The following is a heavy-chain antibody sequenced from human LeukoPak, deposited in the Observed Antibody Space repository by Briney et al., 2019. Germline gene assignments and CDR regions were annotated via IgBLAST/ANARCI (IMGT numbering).Heavy chain of an antibody. CDR2: IYYSGST. CDR3: ARLNGDYGGWFDP. J-gene: IGHJ5*02. CDR1: GGSISSGDYY. D-gene: IGHD4-17*01. V-gene: IGHV4-30-4*01. Sequence: SETLSLTCTVSGGSISSGDYYWSWIRQPPGKGLEWIGYIYYSGSTNYNPSLKSRVTISVDTSKNQFSLKLSSVTAADTAVYYCARLNGDYGGWFDPWGQGTLVTVSS.